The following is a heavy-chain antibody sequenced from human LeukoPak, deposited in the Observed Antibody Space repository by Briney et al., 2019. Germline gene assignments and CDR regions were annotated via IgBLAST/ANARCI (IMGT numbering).Heavy chain of an antibody. V-gene: IGHV3-9*01. CDR2: ISWNSGSI. D-gene: IGHD4-11*01. Sequence: GGSLRLSCAASGFTFDDYAMHWVRQAPGKGLEWVSGISWNSGSIGYADSVKGRFTISRDNAKNSLYLQMNSLRAEDTAVYYCARDYSNLGYFDYWGQGTLVTVSS. CDR3: ARDYSNLGYFDY. CDR1: GFTFDDYA. J-gene: IGHJ4*02.